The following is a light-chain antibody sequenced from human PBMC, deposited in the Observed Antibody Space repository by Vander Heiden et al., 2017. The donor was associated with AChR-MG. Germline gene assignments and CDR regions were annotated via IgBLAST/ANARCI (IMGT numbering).Light chain of an antibody. CDR2: GNS. CDR3: QSYDSSLSGWV. CDR1: SPNIGGDYD. Sequence: QSVLTQPPSVSGAPGQRVTISCTGSSPNIGGDYDVHWEQQLTGPAPKRLIYGNSNRPSGVPDRFSGSKSGTSASLAITGLQAEDEADYYCQSYDSSLSGWVFGGGTKL. J-gene: IGLJ3*02. V-gene: IGLV1-40*01.